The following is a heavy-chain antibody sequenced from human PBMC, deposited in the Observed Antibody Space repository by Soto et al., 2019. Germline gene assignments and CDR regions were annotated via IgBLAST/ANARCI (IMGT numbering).Heavy chain of an antibody. V-gene: IGHV1-2*04. Sequence: ASVKVSCKASGYTFTGYYMHWVRQAPGQGLEWMGWINPNSGGTNYAQKFQGWVTMTRDTSISTAYMELSRLRSDDTAVYYCARGLMGTGSYYNYYYYYGMDVWGQGTMVTVSS. D-gene: IGHD3-10*01. CDR2: INPNSGGT. J-gene: IGHJ6*02. CDR3: ARGLMGTGSYYNYYYYYGMDV. CDR1: GYTFTGYY.